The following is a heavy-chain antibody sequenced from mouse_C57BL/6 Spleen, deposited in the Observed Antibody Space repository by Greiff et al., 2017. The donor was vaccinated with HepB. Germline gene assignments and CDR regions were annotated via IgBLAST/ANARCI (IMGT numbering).Heavy chain of an antibody. CDR3: ARRGDYDNYAMDY. CDR2: INPNNGGT. V-gene: IGHV1-18*01. CDR1: GYTFTDYN. Sequence: EVQLQQSGPELVKPGASVKIPCKASGYTFTDYNMDWVKQSPGKSLEWIGEINPNNGGTIYNQKFKGKATLTVDKSSSTAYMELRSLTSEDTAVYYCARRGDYDNYAMDYWGQGTSVTVSS. J-gene: IGHJ4*01. D-gene: IGHD2-4*01.